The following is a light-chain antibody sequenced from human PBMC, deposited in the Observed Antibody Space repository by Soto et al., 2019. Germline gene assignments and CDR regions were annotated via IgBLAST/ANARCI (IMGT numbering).Light chain of an antibody. J-gene: IGKJ1*01. CDR1: QNITTY. CDR3: QQSFSTPAT. V-gene: IGKV1-39*01. CDR2: GAS. Sequence: DIQMTQSPTSLSASVGDSVTITCRASQNITTYLNWYQQKPGEAPSLLIYGASNLRSGVPSRFTANGSGTDFTLTISSLPPENFATYYCQQSFSTPATFGQGT.